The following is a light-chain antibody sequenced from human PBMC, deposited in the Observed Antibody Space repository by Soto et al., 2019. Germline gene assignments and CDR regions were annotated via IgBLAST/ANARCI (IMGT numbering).Light chain of an antibody. CDR1: QSISSW. CDR2: DAS. V-gene: IGKV1-5*01. Sequence: DIQVTQSPSTLSASVGDRVTFTCRASQSISSWLAWYQQKPGKAPKLLLYDASTLQSGVPSGFSGGGSGTDFTLTISRLHPDDFATYYCQQYNTYPWTFGQGTMVDIK. CDR3: QQYNTYPWT. J-gene: IGKJ1*01.